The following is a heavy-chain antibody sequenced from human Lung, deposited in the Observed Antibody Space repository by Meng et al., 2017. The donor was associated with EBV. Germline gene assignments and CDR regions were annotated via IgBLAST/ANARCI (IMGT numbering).Heavy chain of an antibody. Sequence: QVQPPGSGPGRGNPSQTLSLTCPFSGGSIIFGDYYWSWIRQPPGKGLEWIGYIYDSGSTSYNPSLMSRVTISVDTSRNQFSLKLTSVTAADTAVYYCAREYSSSSGLPGPWGQGTLVTVSS. CDR1: GGSIIFGDYY. J-gene: IGHJ5*02. D-gene: IGHD6-6*01. CDR3: AREYSSSSGLPGP. V-gene: IGHV4-30-4*08. CDR2: IYDSGST.